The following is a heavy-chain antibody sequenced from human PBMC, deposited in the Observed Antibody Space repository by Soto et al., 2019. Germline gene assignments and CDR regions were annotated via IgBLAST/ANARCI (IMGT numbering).Heavy chain of an antibody. D-gene: IGHD2-8*02. J-gene: IGHJ4*02. CDR3: ARGGSYWARRHYFYS. V-gene: IGHV1-8*02. CDR2: VTPRNGDT. CDR1: GYTFTSYD. Sequence: QVQLVQSGAEMKKPGASVKVSCKASGYTFTSYDINWVRQAAGQGPEWMGSVTPRNGDTAFAQKYQGRVTVTSNTSMSTVYMELSNLRSDDTAVYYCARGGSYWARRHYFYSWGQGTLVTVSS.